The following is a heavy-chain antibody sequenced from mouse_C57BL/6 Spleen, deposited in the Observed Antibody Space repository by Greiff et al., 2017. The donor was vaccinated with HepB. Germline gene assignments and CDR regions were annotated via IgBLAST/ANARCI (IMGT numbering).Heavy chain of an antibody. CDR3: ARRDYYGSSYKAMDY. J-gene: IGHJ4*01. D-gene: IGHD1-1*01. CDR1: GYTFTSYW. CDR2: IDPSDSYT. V-gene: IGHV1-69*01. Sequence: VQLQQSGAELVMPGASVKLSCKASGYTFTSYWMHWVKQRPGQGLEWIGEIDPSDSYTNYNQKFKGKSTLTVDKSSSTAYMQLSSLTSEDSAVYYCARRDYYGSSYKAMDYWGQGTSVTVSS.